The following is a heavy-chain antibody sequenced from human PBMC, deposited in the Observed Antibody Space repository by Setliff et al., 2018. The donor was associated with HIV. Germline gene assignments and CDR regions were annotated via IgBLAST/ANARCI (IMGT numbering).Heavy chain of an antibody. Sequence: ASVKVSCKASGGAFSSYALSWVRQAPGQGLEWMGGIIPIFGTANYAQKFQGRVTITTDESTSTAYMELNSLRAEDTAVYYCAQAQTSVSGSYYQYLQHWGQGTLVTVSS. J-gene: IGHJ1*01. D-gene: IGHD3-10*01. CDR3: AQAQTSVSGSYYQYLQH. CDR1: GGAFSSYA. CDR2: IIPIFGTA. V-gene: IGHV1-69*05.